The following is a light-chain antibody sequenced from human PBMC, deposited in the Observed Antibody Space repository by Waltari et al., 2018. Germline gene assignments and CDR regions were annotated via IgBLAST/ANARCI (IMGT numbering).Light chain of an antibody. CDR3: LQHNSYPRT. CDR2: AAS. J-gene: IGKJ1*01. CDR1: QGISSY. Sequence: DIQMTQSPSSLSASVGDTVTITCRASQGISSYLNWFQQKPGKAPKLLIYAASSLESGVPSRFSCSRSGTEFTLTISSLQPEEFAAYYCLQHNSYPRTFGQGTKVEIK. V-gene: IGKV1-17*01.